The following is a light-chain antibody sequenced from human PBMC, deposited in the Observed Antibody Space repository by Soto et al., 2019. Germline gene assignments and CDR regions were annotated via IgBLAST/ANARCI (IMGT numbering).Light chain of an antibody. CDR3: AAYTTSSTLV. CDR2: DVS. V-gene: IGLV2-14*03. CDR1: SGDVGAFDY. Sequence: QSVLTQPASVSGSPGQSITISCAGTSGDVGAFDYVSWYQHHPGKVPKLMIYDVSDRPSGVSTRFSGSKSANMASLTISGRQADDGAEYYCAAYTTSSTLVFGGGTKLTVL. J-gene: IGLJ3*02.